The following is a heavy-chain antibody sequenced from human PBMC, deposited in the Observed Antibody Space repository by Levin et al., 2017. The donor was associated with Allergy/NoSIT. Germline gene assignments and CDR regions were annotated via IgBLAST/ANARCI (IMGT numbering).Heavy chain of an antibody. V-gene: IGHV4-34*01. CDR1: GGSFSGYY. CDR2: INHSGST. D-gene: IGHD6-6*01. CDR3: ASKPRPNYSSFHNWFDP. J-gene: IGHJ5*02. Sequence: SETLSLTCAVYGGSFSGYYWSWIRQPPGKGLEWIGEINHSGSTNYNPSLKSRVTISVDTSKNQFSLKLSSVTAADTAVYYCASKPRPNYSSFHNWFDPWGQGTLVTVSS.